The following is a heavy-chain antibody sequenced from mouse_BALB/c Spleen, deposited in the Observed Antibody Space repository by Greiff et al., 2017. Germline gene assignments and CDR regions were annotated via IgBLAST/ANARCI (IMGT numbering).Heavy chain of an antibody. CDR2: IYPSDSYT. CDR1: GYTFTSYW. D-gene: IGHD2-14*01. J-gene: IGHJ4*01. Sequence: QVQLQQPGAELVRPGASVKLSCKASGYTFTSYWMSWVKQRPGQGLEWIGNIYPSDSYTNYNQTFKDKATLTVDKSSSTAYMQLSSPTSEDSAVYYCTRGNYRDAMDYWGQGTSVTVSA. V-gene: IGHV1-69*02. CDR3: TRGNYRDAMDY.